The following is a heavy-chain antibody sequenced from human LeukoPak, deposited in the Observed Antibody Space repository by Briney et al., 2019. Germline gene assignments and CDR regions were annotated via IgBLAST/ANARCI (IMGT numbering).Heavy chain of an antibody. CDR1: GGSITNYY. J-gene: IGHJ5*02. Sequence: PSETLSLTCTVSGGSITNYYWSWIRQPPGKGLEWIGYIHYSGSTKYKSSLKSRVTISVDTSKNQFSLKLSSVTAADTAVYYCARAPEMATIVGPWGQGTLVTVSS. CDR2: IHYSGST. D-gene: IGHD5-24*01. CDR3: ARAPEMATIVGP. V-gene: IGHV4-59*08.